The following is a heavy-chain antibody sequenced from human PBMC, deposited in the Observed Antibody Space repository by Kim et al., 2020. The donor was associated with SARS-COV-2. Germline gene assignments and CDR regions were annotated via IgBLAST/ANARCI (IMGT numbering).Heavy chain of an antibody. V-gene: IGHV3-53*01. Sequence: STYDANSWKGRFTISRDKSKNTLYLQRNSLRAEDTAMYYCARESYGGLDYWGQGTLVTVSS. D-gene: IGHD3-16*01. J-gene: IGHJ4*02. CDR3: ARESYGGLDY. CDR2: ST.